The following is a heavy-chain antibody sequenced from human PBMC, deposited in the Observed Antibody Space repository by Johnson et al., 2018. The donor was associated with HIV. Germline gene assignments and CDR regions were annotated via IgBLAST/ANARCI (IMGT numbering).Heavy chain of an antibody. CDR3: ATYYYDSSGYSYAFDI. Sequence: VQLVESGGGLVQPGGSLRLSCAASGFTFSSYAMSWVRQAPGKGLEWVSAISGSGGSTYYADSVKGRFTISSDNSKNTLYLQMNSLRAEDTAVYYCATYYYDSSGYSYAFDIWGQWTMVTVSS. CDR2: ISGSGGST. D-gene: IGHD3-22*01. CDR1: GFTFSSYA. J-gene: IGHJ3*02. V-gene: IGHV3-23*04.